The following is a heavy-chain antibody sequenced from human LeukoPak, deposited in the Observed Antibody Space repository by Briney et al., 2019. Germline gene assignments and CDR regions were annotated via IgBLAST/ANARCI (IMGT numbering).Heavy chain of an antibody. D-gene: IGHD1-26*01. Sequence: RASETLSLTCAVYGGSFSGYYWSWIRQPPGKGLEWIGEINHSGSTNYNPSPKSRVTISVDTSKNQFSLKLSSVTAADTAVYYCARGQTIVGAKGDFWGPGTLVNVSP. V-gene: IGHV4-34*01. CDR1: GGSFSGYY. CDR3: ARGQTIVGAKGDF. CDR2: INHSGST. J-gene: IGHJ4*02.